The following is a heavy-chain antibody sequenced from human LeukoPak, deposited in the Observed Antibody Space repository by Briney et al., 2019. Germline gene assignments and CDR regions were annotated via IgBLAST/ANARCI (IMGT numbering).Heavy chain of an antibody. D-gene: IGHD3-22*01. CDR2: IKQDGSEK. Sequence: GGSLRLSCAASGFAFSTYAMTWVRQAPGKGLEWVANIKQDGSEKYYVDSVKGRFTISRDNAKNSLYLQMNSLRAEDTAVYYCARERGSGYYSDWYFDLWGRGTLVTVSS. V-gene: IGHV3-7*04. J-gene: IGHJ2*01. CDR3: ARERGSGYYSDWYFDL. CDR1: GFAFSTYA.